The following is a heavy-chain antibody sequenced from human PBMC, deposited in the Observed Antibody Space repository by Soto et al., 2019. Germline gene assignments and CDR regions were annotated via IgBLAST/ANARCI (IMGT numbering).Heavy chain of an antibody. CDR3: TTHLLQVSDWIMFFDY. CDR2: IKTNADGATT. Sequence: EVQLVQSGGGLGRPGGSLRLSCAASGFNFNNAWMSWVRQAPGKGLEWVGRIKTNADGATTDYAAPVKGRFTISRDDSEKTLYLQMSSLRTDDTAVYFCTTHLLQVSDWIMFFDYWGQGVLVTVSS. J-gene: IGHJ4*02. D-gene: IGHD2-2*03. V-gene: IGHV3-15*01. CDR1: GFNFNNAW.